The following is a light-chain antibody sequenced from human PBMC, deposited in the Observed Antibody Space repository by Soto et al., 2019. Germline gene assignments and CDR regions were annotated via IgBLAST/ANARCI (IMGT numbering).Light chain of an antibody. V-gene: IGKV1-12*01. CDR3: QQTLSFTPT. CDR2: TGS. CDR1: QAIDSW. J-gene: IGKJ1*01. Sequence: DIQMTQSPSSVSASVGDRVTITCRASQAIDSWLAWYQQKPGEAPKLLIFTGSLLHSGVPPRFSGSGSGTDFTLTISSLQPEDFATYYCQQTLSFTPTFGQGTKV.